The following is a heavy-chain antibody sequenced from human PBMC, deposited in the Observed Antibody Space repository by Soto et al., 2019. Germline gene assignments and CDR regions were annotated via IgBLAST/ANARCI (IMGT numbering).Heavy chain of an antibody. V-gene: IGHV1-2*04. Sequence: QVQLVQSGAEVKKPGASVKVSCKASGYTFTGYYIHWVRQAPGQGLEWMGWINPNSGGTNYAQKFQGWVTMTRDTSISTAYMELSRLRSDDTAVYYCARDRNEQPAKPGYYYYGMDVWGQGATVTVSS. CDR1: GYTFTGYY. CDR2: INPNSGGT. J-gene: IGHJ6*02. CDR3: ARDRNEQPAKPGYYYYGMDV. D-gene: IGHD6-13*01.